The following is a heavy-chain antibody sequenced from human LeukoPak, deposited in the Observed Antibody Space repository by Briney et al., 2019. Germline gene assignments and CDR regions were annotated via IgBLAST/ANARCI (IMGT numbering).Heavy chain of an antibody. Sequence: GGSLRLSCAASGFTFSSYAMHWVRQTPGKGLEWVAVMSSDGSKKYYADSVKGRFTISRDNSKNTLYLQMNSLRAEDTAVYYCARDPSYGYSYGYNYWGQGTLVTVSS. CDR2: MSSDGSKK. CDR1: GFTFSSYA. D-gene: IGHD5-18*01. J-gene: IGHJ4*02. CDR3: ARDPSYGYSYGYNY. V-gene: IGHV3-30-3*01.